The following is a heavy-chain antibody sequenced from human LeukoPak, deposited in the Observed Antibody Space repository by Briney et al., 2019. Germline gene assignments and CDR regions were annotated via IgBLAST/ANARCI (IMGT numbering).Heavy chain of an antibody. CDR2: INHSGST. CDR3: ARGENFDY. Sequence: PSETLSLTCAVYGGSFSGYYWSWIRQPPGKGLEWIGEINHSGSTNYNPSLKSRVTISVDTSKNLFSLKLSSVTAADTAVYYCARGENFDYWGQGTLVTVSS. V-gene: IGHV4-34*01. J-gene: IGHJ4*02. CDR1: GGSFSGYY.